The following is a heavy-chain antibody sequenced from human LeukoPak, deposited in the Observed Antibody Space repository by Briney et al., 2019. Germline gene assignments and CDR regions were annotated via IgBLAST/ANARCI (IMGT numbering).Heavy chain of an antibody. CDR1: GGSISGYY. V-gene: IGHV4-59*01. D-gene: IGHD3-22*01. J-gene: IGHJ4*02. Sequence: SETLSLTCTVSGGSISGYYWSWIRQPPGKGLEWIGYIYYSGSTNYNPSLKSRVTISVDTSKNQFSLKLSSVTAADTAVYYCARRRNYYDSSGYLDYWGQGTLVTVSS. CDR3: ARRRNYYDSSGYLDY. CDR2: IYYSGST.